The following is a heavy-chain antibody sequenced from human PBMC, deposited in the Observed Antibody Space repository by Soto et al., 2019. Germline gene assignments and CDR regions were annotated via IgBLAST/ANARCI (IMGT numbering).Heavy chain of an antibody. CDR3: ARRGSGSDYAY. D-gene: IGHD1-26*01. J-gene: IGHJ4*02. CDR2: ISGSGGST. CDR1: GFTFSSYA. Sequence: EMQLLESGGGLVQPGGSLRLSCAASGFTFSSYAMRWVRQAPVRGLEWVSAISGSGGSTYYADSVKGRFTTSRDNYKNTLYLHMNSLRAEDTAVYYCARRGSGSDYAYWGQGTLVTASS. V-gene: IGHV3-23*01.